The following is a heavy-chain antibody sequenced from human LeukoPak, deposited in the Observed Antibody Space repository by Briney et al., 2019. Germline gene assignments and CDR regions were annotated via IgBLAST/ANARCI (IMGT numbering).Heavy chain of an antibody. J-gene: IGHJ4*02. Sequence: SETLSLTCSVSGASISSRDHYWAWIRQPPGKGLEWIGSVYFSGSTYYKASLKSRLTISVDTSKNQFSPTLKSVTAADTSVYYCARGVEMWSYFDSWGQGTPVIVS. CDR3: ARGVEMWSYFDS. D-gene: IGHD2-21*01. CDR2: VYFSGST. V-gene: IGHV4-39*01. CDR1: GASISSRDHY.